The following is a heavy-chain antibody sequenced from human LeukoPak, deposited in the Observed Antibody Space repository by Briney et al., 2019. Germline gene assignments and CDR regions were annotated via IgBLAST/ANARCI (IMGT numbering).Heavy chain of an antibody. CDR3: ARGLANLNDAFDI. CDR2: INPNSGGT. D-gene: IGHD4/OR15-4a*01. CDR1: GYTFTGYY. Sequence: GASVKVSCKASGYTFTGYYMHWVRQAPGQGLEWMGRINPNSGGTNYAQKFQGRVTMTRDTSISTAYMELSRLRSDDTAVYYCARGLANLNDAFDIWGQGTMVTVSS. J-gene: IGHJ3*02. V-gene: IGHV1-2*06.